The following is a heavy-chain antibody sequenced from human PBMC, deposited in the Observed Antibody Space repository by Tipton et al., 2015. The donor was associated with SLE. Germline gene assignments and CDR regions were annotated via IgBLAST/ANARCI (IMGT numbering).Heavy chain of an antibody. CDR1: GFTFSTYW. D-gene: IGHD4-17*01. J-gene: IGHJ6*02. CDR3: ARDDGDPDYYGIDV. CDR2: IKQDGSDI. Sequence: SLRLSCAASGFTFSTYWMSWVRQAPGKGLVWVANIKQDGSDINYVGSVKGRFTISRDNANNLVSLHMNSLRADDTAVYYCARDDGDPDYYGIDVWGQGTAVTVSS. V-gene: IGHV3-7*01.